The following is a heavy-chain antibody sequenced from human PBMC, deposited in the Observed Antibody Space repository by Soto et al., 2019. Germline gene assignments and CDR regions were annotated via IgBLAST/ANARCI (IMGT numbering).Heavy chain of an antibody. CDR2: ISAYNGNT. CDR3: ARWGEAYYDSWSGYYTSPSPLNYFDY. V-gene: IGHV1-18*01. Sequence: ASVKVSCKASGYTFTSYGISWVRQAPGQGLEWMGWISAYNGNTNYAQKLQGRVTMTTDTSTSTAYMELRSLRSDDTAVYYCARWGEAYYDSWSGYYTSPSPLNYFDYWGQGTLVTVSS. D-gene: IGHD3-3*01. CDR1: GYTFTSYG. J-gene: IGHJ4*02.